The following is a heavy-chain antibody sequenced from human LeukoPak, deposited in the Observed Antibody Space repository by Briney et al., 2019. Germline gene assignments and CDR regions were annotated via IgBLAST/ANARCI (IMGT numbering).Heavy chain of an antibody. CDR1: GYGFSDYW. CDR3: ARHYYNDNTLFDY. Sequence: GESLKISCQGSGYGFSDYWITWVRQMPGKGLQWMGRFHPSDSETNYSPSFQGHVTFSTDKSISTAYLQWSSLKASDTAIYFCARHYYNDNTLFDYWGHGTLVTVSS. J-gene: IGHJ4*01. CDR2: FHPSDSET. V-gene: IGHV5-10-1*01. D-gene: IGHD3-22*01.